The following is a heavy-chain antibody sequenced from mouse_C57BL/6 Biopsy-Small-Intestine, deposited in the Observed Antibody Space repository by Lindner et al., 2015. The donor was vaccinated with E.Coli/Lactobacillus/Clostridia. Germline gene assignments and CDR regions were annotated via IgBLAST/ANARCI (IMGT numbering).Heavy chain of an antibody. D-gene: IGHD1-2*01. CDR2: IYPGDGDT. J-gene: IGHJ1*03. CDR3: ASGDYGGYWYFDV. V-gene: IGHV1-82*01. CDR1: GYAFSSSW. Sequence: VQLQESGPELVEPGASVKISCKASGYAFSSSWMNWVKQRPGKGLEWIGRIYPGDGDTSYSGKFKGKATLTADESSSTAYMQLSSLTSEDSAVYFCASGDYGGYWYFDVWGTGTTVTVSS.